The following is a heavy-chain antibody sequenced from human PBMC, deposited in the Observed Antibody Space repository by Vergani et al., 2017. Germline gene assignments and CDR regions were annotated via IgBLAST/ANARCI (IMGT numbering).Heavy chain of an antibody. CDR3: AGASSIAARVFDD. D-gene: IGHD6-6*01. J-gene: IGHJ4*02. CDR1: GGSISSYY. CDR2: IYYSGST. Sequence: QVQLQESGPGLVKPSETLSLTCTVSGGSISSYYWSWIRQPPGKGLEWIGYIYYSGSTNYNPSLKSRVTISVDTSKNQFSLKLSSVTAADTAVYYCAGASSIAARVFDDWGQGTLVTVSS. V-gene: IGHV4-59*12.